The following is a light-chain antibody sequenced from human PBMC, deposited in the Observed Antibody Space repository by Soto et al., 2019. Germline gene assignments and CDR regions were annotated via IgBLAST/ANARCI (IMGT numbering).Light chain of an antibody. Sequence: QSALTQPPSASGSLGQSVTISCTGTSSDVGRYNYVSWYQQHPGQAPKLMIFEVTKRPSGVPDRFSASKSGNTASLTVSGLQAEDEADYYCSSYADGSNVLFGGGTKLNVL. CDR1: SSDVGRYNY. V-gene: IGLV2-8*01. CDR2: EVT. CDR3: SSYADGSNVL. J-gene: IGLJ2*01.